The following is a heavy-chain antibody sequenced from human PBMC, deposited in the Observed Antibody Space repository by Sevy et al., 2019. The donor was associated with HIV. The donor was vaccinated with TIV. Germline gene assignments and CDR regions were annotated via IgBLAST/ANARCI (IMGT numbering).Heavy chain of an antibody. D-gene: IGHD6-13*01. Sequence: GESLKISCAASGFTFSIYAMSWVRQAPGKGLEWVSGISGGSDDRYYAASVRGRFTISRDSSKNTLYMQMSGLRAEDTAIYYCAKERPNTSSWIFDYWGQGTLVTVSS. J-gene: IGHJ4*02. CDR1: GFTFSIYA. CDR3: AKERPNTSSWIFDY. CDR2: ISGGSDDR. V-gene: IGHV3-23*01.